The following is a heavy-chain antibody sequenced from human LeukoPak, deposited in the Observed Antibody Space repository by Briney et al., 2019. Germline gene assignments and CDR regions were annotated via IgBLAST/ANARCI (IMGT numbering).Heavy chain of an antibody. V-gene: IGHV1-46*01. J-gene: IGHJ4*02. CDR1: GYTFTIYF. Sequence: ASVKVSFKASGYTFTIYFMHWVRQASGQGLEWMGIINPSGGSTTYAQKFQGRVTMTRDTSTSTVYMELRSLRSEDTAVYYCSRGPSASDWFVFGGPYWGQGTLVTVSS. CDR2: INPSGGST. CDR3: SRGPSASDWFVFGGPY. D-gene: IGHD3-9*01.